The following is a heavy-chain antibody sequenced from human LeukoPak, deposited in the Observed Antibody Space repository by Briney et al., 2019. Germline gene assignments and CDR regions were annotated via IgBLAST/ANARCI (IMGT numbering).Heavy chain of an antibody. Sequence: ASVKVSCKASGYRFSTSNMNCIRQAPGQGLEWMGWIKTKTGNPTYAQGFTGRLLFSLDTSVNTAYLQISTLNIDDTAMYFCARTIGAGGKDYFDSWGQGTLVIVSS. V-gene: IGHV7-4-1*02. CDR2: IKTKTGNP. D-gene: IGHD6-13*01. CDR3: ARTIGAGGKDYFDS. CDR1: GYRFSTSN. J-gene: IGHJ4*02.